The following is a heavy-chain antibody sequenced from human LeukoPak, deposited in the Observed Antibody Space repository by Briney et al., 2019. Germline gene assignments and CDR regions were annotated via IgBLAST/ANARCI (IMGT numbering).Heavy chain of an antibody. CDR2: INPNSGGT. Sequence: ASVKVSCKASGYTFTSYYMHWVRQAPGQGLEWMGWINPNSGGTNYAQKFQGRVTMTRDTSISTAYMELSRLRSDDTAVYYCARERRRPYGDNFDYWGQGTLVTVSS. V-gene: IGHV1-2*02. CDR3: ARERRRPYGDNFDY. D-gene: IGHD4-17*01. CDR1: GYTFTSYY. J-gene: IGHJ4*02.